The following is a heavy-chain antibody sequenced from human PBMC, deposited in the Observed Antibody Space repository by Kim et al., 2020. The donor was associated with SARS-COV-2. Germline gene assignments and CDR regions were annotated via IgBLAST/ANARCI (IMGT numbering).Heavy chain of an antibody. CDR3: AKDNGSGSPDY. CDR2: ISYDGSNK. D-gene: IGHD3-10*01. CDR1: GFTFSSYG. Sequence: GGSLRLSCAASGFTFSSYGMHWVRQAPGKGLEWVAVISYDGSNKYYADSVKGRFTISRYNSKNTLYLQMNSLRAEDTAVYYCAKDNGSGSPDYWGQGTLVTVSS. J-gene: IGHJ4*02. V-gene: IGHV3-30*18.